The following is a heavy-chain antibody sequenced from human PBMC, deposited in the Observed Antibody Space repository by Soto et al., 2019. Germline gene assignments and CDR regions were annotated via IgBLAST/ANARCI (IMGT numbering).Heavy chain of an antibody. Sequence: GGSLRLSCAVSGFTVSSYYLSWVRQAPGKGLEWVSVIYSGGSTYYADSVKGRFTISRDNSKKTLYLQMYSLRAEDTAVDYCGRELFGNGMDVWGQGTTVNVSS. D-gene: IGHD2-8*01. CDR2: IYSGGST. CDR1: GFTVSSYY. CDR3: GRELFGNGMDV. V-gene: IGHV3-53*01. J-gene: IGHJ6*02.